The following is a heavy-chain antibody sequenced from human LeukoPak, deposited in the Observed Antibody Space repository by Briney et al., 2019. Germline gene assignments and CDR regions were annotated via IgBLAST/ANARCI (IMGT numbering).Heavy chain of an antibody. CDR2: ISSSGSTI. CDR3: ARGTYSSGGFDY. D-gene: IGHD6-19*01. CDR1: GFTFSSYE. V-gene: IGHV3-48*03. Sequence: GGSLRLSCAASGFTFSSYEMNWVRQAPGKGLEWVSYISSSGSTIYYADSVKGRFTISRDNAKNSLYLQMNSLRAEDTAVYYCARGTYSSGGFDYWGQGTLVTVSS. J-gene: IGHJ4*02.